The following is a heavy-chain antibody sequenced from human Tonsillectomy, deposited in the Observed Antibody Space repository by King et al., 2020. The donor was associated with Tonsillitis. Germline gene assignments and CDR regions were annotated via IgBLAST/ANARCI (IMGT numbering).Heavy chain of an antibody. CDR1: GGSISSGGYF. V-gene: IGHV4-31*03. D-gene: IGHD3-16*02. J-gene: IGHJ4*02. CDR2: IYYSGTT. CDR3: ARKRVRLGELSYIDY. Sequence: QLQESGPGLVKPSQTLSLTCTVSGGSISSGGYFWNWIRQRPGKGLEWIGYIYYSGTTSYNPSLKSRVTISVDTSKTQFSLRLSSVTAADTALYYCARKRVRLGELSYIDYWGQGTLVTVSS.